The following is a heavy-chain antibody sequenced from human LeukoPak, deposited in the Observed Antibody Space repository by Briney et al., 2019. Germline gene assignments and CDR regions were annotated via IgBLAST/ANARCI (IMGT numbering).Heavy chain of an antibody. D-gene: IGHD4-17*01. Sequence: PAGSLRLSCAASGFTFSNSGMHWVRQAPGEGLEWVAFIRFDASKKYYAESVRGRFTICRDNSKNTLYLQMNSLRAEDTAVYYCAKTGYGDRYYFDYWGQGTLVTVSS. J-gene: IGHJ4*02. CDR1: GFTFSNSG. CDR2: IRFDASKK. CDR3: AKTGYGDRYYFDY. V-gene: IGHV3-30*02.